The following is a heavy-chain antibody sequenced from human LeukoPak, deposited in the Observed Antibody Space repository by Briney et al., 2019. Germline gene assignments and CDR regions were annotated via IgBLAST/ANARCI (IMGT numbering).Heavy chain of an antibody. CDR1: GGTFSSYA. CDR3: ARVWPSDMGATTDY. D-gene: IGHD1-26*01. CDR2: IIPIFGTA. J-gene: IGHJ4*02. Sequence: SVKVSCKASGGTFSSYAISWVRQAPGQGLEWMGGIIPIFGTANYAQKFQGRVTITADESTSTAYMELSSLRSDDTAVYYCARVWPSDMGATTDYWGQGTLVTVSS. V-gene: IGHV1-69*13.